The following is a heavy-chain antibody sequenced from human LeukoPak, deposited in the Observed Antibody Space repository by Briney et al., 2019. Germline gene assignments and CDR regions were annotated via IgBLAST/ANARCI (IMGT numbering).Heavy chain of an antibody. D-gene: IGHD6-13*01. J-gene: IGHJ4*02. Sequence: PGMSLRLSCAASGFTLSAHGMHWVRQAPGKGLEWLAVIWYDGNTKYYSDSVKGRFTISRDSSKNTLYLEMNSLRAEDAAVYYCARDLYSSTWYAFDYWGQGTLVTVSS. CDR1: GFTLSAHG. CDR3: ARDLYSSTWYAFDY. CDR2: IWYDGNTK. V-gene: IGHV3-33*01.